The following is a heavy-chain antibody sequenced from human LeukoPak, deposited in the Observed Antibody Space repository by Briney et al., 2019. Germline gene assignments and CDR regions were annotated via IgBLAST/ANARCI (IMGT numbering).Heavy chain of an antibody. D-gene: IGHD5-12*01. CDR3: ARGSGYDYGSFDY. J-gene: IGHJ4*02. CDR1: GYTFTSYT. V-gene: IGHV1-3*02. CDR2: SNAGNGKT. Sequence: ASVKVSCKTSGYTFTSYTMHWVRQAPGQRLEWMGWSNAGNGKTAYSREFQGRVTITRDTSANIAYMELSGLTYEDMAVYYCARGSGYDYGSFDYWGQGTLVTVS.